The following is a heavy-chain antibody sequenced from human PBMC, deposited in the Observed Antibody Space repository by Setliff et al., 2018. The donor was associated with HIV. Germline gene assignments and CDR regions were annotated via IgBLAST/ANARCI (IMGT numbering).Heavy chain of an antibody. V-gene: IGHV1-2*06. Sequence: GASVKVSCKASGYTFTAYYLHWVRQAPGQGLEWMGRINPNNGDTNYAQKFQGRVTMTRDTSTSTAYMELRSLRSDDTAVYYCARVIDYGVLYWSYYMDVWGKGTTVTVSS. CDR2: INPNNGDT. CDR3: ARVIDYGVLYWSYYMDV. J-gene: IGHJ6*03. CDR1: GYTFTAYY. D-gene: IGHD4-17*01.